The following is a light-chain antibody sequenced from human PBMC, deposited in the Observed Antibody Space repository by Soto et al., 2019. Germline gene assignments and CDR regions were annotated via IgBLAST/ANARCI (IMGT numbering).Light chain of an antibody. CDR2: DAT. V-gene: IGKV1-5*01. Sequence: LQLSEAASTLSSSICDSFSSSWGGSQAIRDWVAWSQQKPGQAPNLLIYDATSSDSGVPSRFRGSGSETEFNLTISGIQPDDFATYYCQQYASYSQTFGKGTKVDI. J-gene: IGKJ1*01. CDR1: QAIRDW. CDR3: QQYASYSQT.